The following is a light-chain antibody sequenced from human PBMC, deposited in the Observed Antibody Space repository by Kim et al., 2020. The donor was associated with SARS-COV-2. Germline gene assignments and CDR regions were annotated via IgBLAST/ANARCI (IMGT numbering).Light chain of an antibody. CDR3: CSYAGSYV. V-gene: IGLV2-11*01. Sequence: STGQSVTISCTGTSSDGGGYNYVSWYQQHPGKAPKLMIYDVSKRPSGVRDRFSGSKSGNTASLTISGLQAEDEADYYCCSYAGSYVFGTGTKVTVL. CDR1: SSDGGGYNY. J-gene: IGLJ1*01. CDR2: DVS.